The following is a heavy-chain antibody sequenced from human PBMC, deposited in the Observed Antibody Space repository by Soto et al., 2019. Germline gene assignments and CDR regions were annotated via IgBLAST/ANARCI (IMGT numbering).Heavy chain of an antibody. J-gene: IGHJ6*02. D-gene: IGHD3-22*01. CDR1: GGTFSSYA. Sequence: QVQLVQSGAEVKKPGSSVKVSCKASGGTFSSYAISWVRQAPGQGLEWMGGIIPIFGTANYAQKFQGRVTITADESTSTAYMELSSLRSEDTAVYYCARDLLYYYDSSGFYYYYGMDVWGQGTTVTVSS. V-gene: IGHV1-69*01. CDR2: IIPIFGTA. CDR3: ARDLLYYYDSSGFYYYYGMDV.